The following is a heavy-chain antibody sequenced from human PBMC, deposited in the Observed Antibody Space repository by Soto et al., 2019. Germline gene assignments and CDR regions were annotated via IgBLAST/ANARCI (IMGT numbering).Heavy chain of an antibody. Sequence: HPGGSLRLSCAASGFTFSSYAMSWVRQAPGKGLEWVSAISGSGGSTYYADSVKGRFTISRDNSKNTLYLQMNSLRAEDTAVYYCAKDLSTMIVVVRVGDWFDPWGQGTLVTVSS. CDR1: GFTFSSYA. CDR3: AKDLSTMIVVVRVGDWFDP. D-gene: IGHD3-22*01. J-gene: IGHJ5*02. CDR2: ISGSGGST. V-gene: IGHV3-23*01.